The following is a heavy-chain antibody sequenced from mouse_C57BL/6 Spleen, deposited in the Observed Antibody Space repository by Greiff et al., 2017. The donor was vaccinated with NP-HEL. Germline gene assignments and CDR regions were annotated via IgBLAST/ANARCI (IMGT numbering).Heavy chain of an antibody. D-gene: IGHD3-2*02. J-gene: IGHJ4*01. CDR2: IDPETGGT. Sequence: QVHVKQSGAELVRPGASVTLSCKASGYTFTDYEMHWVKQTPVHGLEWIGAIDPETGGTAYNQKFKGKAILTADKSSSTAYMELRSLTSEDSAVYYCTRWEGELRLDYAMDYWGQGTSVTVSS. V-gene: IGHV1-15*01. CDR1: GYTFTDYE. CDR3: TRWEGELRLDYAMDY.